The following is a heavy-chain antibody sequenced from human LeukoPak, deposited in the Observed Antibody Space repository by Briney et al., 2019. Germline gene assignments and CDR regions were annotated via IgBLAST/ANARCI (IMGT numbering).Heavy chain of an antibody. J-gene: IGHJ4*03. V-gene: IGHV3-23*01. CDR3: AKKVPANWGSYFDY. Sequence: PGGSLRLSCAASGFTFSSYAMSWVRQAPGKGLEGVSAISGSGDSTYSTDPVKGRFTISRDNSKNTLYLQMNSLRAEDTAVYYCAKKVPANWGSYFDYWGHRAIVSVSS. D-gene: IGHD7-27*01. CDR2: ISGSGDST. CDR1: GFTFSSYA.